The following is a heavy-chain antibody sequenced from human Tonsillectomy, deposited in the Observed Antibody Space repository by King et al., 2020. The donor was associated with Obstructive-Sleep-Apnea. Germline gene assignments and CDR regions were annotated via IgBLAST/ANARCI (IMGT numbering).Heavy chain of an antibody. CDR2: IYPGDSDT. Sequence: QLVQSGAEVKKPGESLKISCKSSGYSFSNYWIGWVRQMPGKGLEWVGIIYPGDSDTRYSPSFQGQVTISADKSISTAHLQWSSLKAPETAMYYSARQGKGTVMVTPYFDYGGQGTLVTVSS. CDR3: ARQGKGTVMVTPYFDY. V-gene: IGHV5-51*01. D-gene: IGHD5-18*01. J-gene: IGHJ4*02. CDR1: GYSFSNYW.